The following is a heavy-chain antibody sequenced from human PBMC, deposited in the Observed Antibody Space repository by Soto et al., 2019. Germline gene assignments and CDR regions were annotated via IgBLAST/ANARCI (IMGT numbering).Heavy chain of an antibody. CDR1: GYTFINYG. D-gene: IGHD1-26*01. CDR3: ARWSAIVGGAEAVDV. Sequence: QMQLVQSGAEVKKPGASVRVSCKTSGYTFINYGITWVRQAPGQGLEWMGWLSAYNGDTSSSEKLQDRFTMTTDTSTNTVYMDLRSLTSDDTAVYYCARWSAIVGGAEAVDVWGQGTMVIVSS. J-gene: IGHJ3*01. V-gene: IGHV1-18*01. CDR2: LSAYNGDT.